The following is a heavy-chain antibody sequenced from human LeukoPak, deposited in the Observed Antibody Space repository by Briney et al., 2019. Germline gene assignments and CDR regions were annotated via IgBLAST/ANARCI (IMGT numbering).Heavy chain of an antibody. D-gene: IGHD2-15*01. Sequence: SETLSLTCTVSGGSISSSSFYWGWIRQPPGKGLEWIGSIYYSGSTYYNPSLKSRVTISVDTSKNQFSLKLSSVTAADTAVYYCARGVVAATTGYNWFDPWGQGTLVTVSS. CDR1: GGSISSSSFY. J-gene: IGHJ5*02. CDR2: IYYSGST. V-gene: IGHV4-39*01. CDR3: ARGVVAATTGYNWFDP.